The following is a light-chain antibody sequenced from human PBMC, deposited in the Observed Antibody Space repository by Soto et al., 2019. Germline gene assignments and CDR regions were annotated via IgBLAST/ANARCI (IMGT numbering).Light chain of an antibody. V-gene: IGLV2-14*01. Sequence: QSVLTQPASVSGSPGQSITISCTGTSSDVGGYNYVSWYQQHPGKAPKLMIYEVSNRPSGVSNRFSGSKSGNTASLTISGLQAEDEADYYCSSYTSSSTLLYVFGTGTKAHRP. J-gene: IGLJ1*01. CDR3: SSYTSSSTLLYV. CDR2: EVS. CDR1: SSDVGGYNY.